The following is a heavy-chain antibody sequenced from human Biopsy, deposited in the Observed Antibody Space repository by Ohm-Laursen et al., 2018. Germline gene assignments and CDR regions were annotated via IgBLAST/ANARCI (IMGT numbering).Heavy chain of an antibody. J-gene: IGHJ4*02. CDR3: ARVGSGWAPFDK. CDR1: GYSISSDYR. Sequence: SDTLSLTCAVSGYSISSDYRWGWIRHAPGKTLEWLGNIFNGGNTHYNPSLRSRLIFLIDTSKNQFLLMMTSVSGADTAVYFCARVGSGWAPFDKWGPGTLVTVSS. V-gene: IGHV4-38-2*01. CDR2: IFNGGNT. D-gene: IGHD6-19*01.